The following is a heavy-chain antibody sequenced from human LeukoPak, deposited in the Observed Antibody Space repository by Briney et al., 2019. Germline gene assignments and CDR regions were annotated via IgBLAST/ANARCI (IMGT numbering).Heavy chain of an antibody. Sequence: GGSLRLSCAASGFTFSNAWMSWVRQAPGKGLEWVGRIKSKTDGGTTDYAAPVKGRFTISRDDSKNTLYLQMNSLKTEDTAVYYCTTVSVELGHYYYYMDVWGKGTTVTVSS. D-gene: IGHD1-7*01. CDR2: IKSKTDGGTT. J-gene: IGHJ6*03. CDR3: TTVSVELGHYYYYMDV. V-gene: IGHV3-15*01. CDR1: GFTFSNAW.